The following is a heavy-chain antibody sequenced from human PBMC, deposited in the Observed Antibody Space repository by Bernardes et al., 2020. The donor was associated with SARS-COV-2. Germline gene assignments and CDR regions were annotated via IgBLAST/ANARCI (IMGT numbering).Heavy chain of an antibody. Sequence: GGSLRLSCAASGFTFSSYWMHWVRQAPGKGLVWVSRINSDGSSTSYADSVKGRFTISRDNAKNTLYLQMNSLRAEDTAVYYCARGLKGYFDWVAPYYYYGMDVWGQGTTVTVSS. V-gene: IGHV3-74*01. D-gene: IGHD3-9*01. CDR2: INSDGSST. J-gene: IGHJ6*02. CDR1: GFTFSSYW. CDR3: ARGLKGYFDWVAPYYYYGMDV.